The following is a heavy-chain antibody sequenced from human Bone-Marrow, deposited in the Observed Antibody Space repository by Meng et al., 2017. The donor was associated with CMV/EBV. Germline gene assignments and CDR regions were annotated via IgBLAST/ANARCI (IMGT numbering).Heavy chain of an antibody. Sequence: SVKVSCKAAGGTFSSYAISLVRQAPGQGLEWMGGIIPIFVTANYAQKFQGRVTITTDESTSTAYMELSSLRSENTAVYNVARVQSRSSAYVLDYWGQGTLVTVSS. CDR1: GGTFSSYA. J-gene: IGHJ4*02. CDR2: IIPIFVTA. CDR3: ARVQSRSSAYVLDY. D-gene: IGHD2-21*01. V-gene: IGHV1-69*05.